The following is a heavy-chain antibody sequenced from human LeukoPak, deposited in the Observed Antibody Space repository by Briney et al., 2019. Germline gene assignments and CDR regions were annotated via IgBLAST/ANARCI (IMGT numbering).Heavy chain of an antibody. CDR2: IWYDGSNK. Sequence: GGSLRLSCAASGFTFSSYGMHWVRQAPGKGLEWVAVIWYDGSNKYYADSVKGRFTISRDNSKNTLYLQMNGLRAEDTAVYYCARDSYSSSTFYYYYMDVWGKGTTVTVSS. V-gene: IGHV3-33*01. CDR1: GFTFSSYG. J-gene: IGHJ6*03. D-gene: IGHD6-6*01. CDR3: ARDSYSSSTFYYYYMDV.